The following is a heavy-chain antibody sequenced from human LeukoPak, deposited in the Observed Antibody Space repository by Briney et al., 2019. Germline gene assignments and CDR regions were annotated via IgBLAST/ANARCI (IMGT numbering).Heavy chain of an antibody. CDR2: IKPSGRT. J-gene: IGHJ6*03. Sequence: ETLSLTCPVSGASISSSSYYWGWIRQPPGKGLEWIGEIKPSGRTNYNPSLESRVTISVDTSKNHFSLKLSSVTAADTAVYYCARRDYLDHFYYIDVWDKGNTVTVSS. V-gene: IGHV4-39*02. CDR3: ARRDYLDHFYYIDV. D-gene: IGHD3-10*01. CDR1: GASISSSSYY.